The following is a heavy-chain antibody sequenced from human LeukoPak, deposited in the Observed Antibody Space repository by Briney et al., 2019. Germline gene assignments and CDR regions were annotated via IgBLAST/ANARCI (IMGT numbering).Heavy chain of an antibody. D-gene: IGHD3-22*01. CDR1: GGSIDSNS. Sequence: SETLSLTCTVSGGSIDSNSWTWIRQPPGKGLEWIGYIYYSGSTNYNPSLKSRVTISVDTSKNQFSLKLSSVTAADTAVYYCARVWFSSGPRYYFDYWGQGTLVTVSS. CDR2: IYYSGST. J-gene: IGHJ4*02. V-gene: IGHV4-59*01. CDR3: ARVWFSSGPRYYFDY.